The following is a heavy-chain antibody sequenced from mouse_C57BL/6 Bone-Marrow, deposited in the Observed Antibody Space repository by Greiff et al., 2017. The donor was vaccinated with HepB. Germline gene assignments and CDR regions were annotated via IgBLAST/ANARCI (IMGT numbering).Heavy chain of an antibody. V-gene: IGHV1-42*01. CDR3: ARGVYGYDGAWFAY. J-gene: IGHJ3*01. CDR2: INPSTGGT. Sequence: EVQLVESGPELVKPGASVKISCKASGYSFTGYYMNWVKQSPEKSLEWIGEINPSTGGTTYNQKFKAKATLTVDKSSSTAYMQLKSLTSEDSAVYYCARGVYGYDGAWFAYWGQGTLVTVSA. D-gene: IGHD2-2*01. CDR1: GYSFTGYY.